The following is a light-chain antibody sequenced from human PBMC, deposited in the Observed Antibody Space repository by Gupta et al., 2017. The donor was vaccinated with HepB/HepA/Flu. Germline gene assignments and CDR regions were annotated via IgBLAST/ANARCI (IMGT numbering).Light chain of an antibody. CDR3: AAWDDSRNGVI. J-gene: IGLJ2*01. V-gene: IGLV1-44*01. Sequence: QSVLIQPHASSTSPGQRVTITCSESSSNIGGNTVRWYQQLAGTTPKLLIYSNNQRPSGVPDRFSGSKSGTSASVASSGIQAEDEADYYCAAWDDSRNGVIFGGGTKLTVL. CDR1: SSNIGGNT. CDR2: SNN.